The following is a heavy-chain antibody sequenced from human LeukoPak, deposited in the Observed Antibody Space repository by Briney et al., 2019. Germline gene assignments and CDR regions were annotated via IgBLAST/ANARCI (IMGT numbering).Heavy chain of an antibody. J-gene: IGHJ4*02. D-gene: IGHD1-20*01. V-gene: IGHV4-38-2*01. CDR2: IYHVGST. Sequence: SETLSLTCGVSGYSISRGYYWAWIRQPPEKGLEWIGTIYHVGSTYYNPSLESRVTISVDTSKNEFSLNLNSVTAADTAVYYCARAGWIITSGIDYWGQGALVTVSS. CDR1: GYSISRGYY. CDR3: ARAGWIITSGIDY.